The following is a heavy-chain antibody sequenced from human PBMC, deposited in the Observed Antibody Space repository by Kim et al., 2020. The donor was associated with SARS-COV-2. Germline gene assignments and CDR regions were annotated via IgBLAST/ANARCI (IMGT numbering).Heavy chain of an antibody. CDR1: GGSFSGYY. CDR3: AIEPGRRGYNWFDP. D-gene: IGHD3-10*01. CDR2: INHSGST. Sequence: SETLSLTCAVYGGSFSGYYWSWIRQPPGKGLEWIGEINHSGSTNYNPSLKSRVTISVDTSKNQFSLKLSSLTAADTAVYYCAIEPGRRGYNWFDPWGQGTLVTVSS. J-gene: IGHJ5*02. V-gene: IGHV4-34*01.